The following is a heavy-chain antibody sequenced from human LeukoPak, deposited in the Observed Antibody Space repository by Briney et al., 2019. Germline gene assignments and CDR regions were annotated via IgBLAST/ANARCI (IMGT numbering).Heavy chain of an antibody. CDR1: GFTFSTYI. J-gene: IGHJ6*03. D-gene: IGHD3-16*01. CDR2: IGTSTSYI. Sequence: GGSLRLSCAASGFTFSTYIMNWVRQTPGKGLEWVSSIGTSTSYIYYADSVKGRFTISRDNAKNSLFLQMSSLRADGTAIYYCARAGELRYMDVWGKGTAVTVSS. CDR3: ARAGELRYMDV. V-gene: IGHV3-21*01.